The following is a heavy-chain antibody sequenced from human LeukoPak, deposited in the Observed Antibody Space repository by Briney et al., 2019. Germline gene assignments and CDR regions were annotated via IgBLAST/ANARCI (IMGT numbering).Heavy chain of an antibody. D-gene: IGHD3-10*01. J-gene: IGHJ6*02. CDR1: WFTVSSNY. Sequence: PGGSLRLSCAASWFTVSSNYMSWVRQAPGKGLEWVSVIYSGGSTYYADSVKGRFTISRDNSKNTLYLQMNSLRAEDTAVYYCASPMVRGVWGYYYYGMDVWGQGTTVTVSS. CDR2: IYSGGST. CDR3: ASPMVRGVWGYYYYGMDV. V-gene: IGHV3-53*01.